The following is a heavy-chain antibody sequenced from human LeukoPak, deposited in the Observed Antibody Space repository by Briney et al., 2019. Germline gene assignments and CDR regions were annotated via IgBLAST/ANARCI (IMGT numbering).Heavy chain of an antibody. J-gene: IGHJ6*03. V-gene: IGHV3-30*02. D-gene: IGHD3-16*01. Sequence: PRGSLRLSYVASGFTFTTYAMHWVRQAPGTGLEWVAFIQYDGNTKYYVDSVKGRFTISRDTSKNTVFLQMSSLRAADTAVYYCAKRGGTYSYLYYMDVWGKGTTVTVSS. CDR1: GFTFTTYA. CDR2: IQYDGNTK. CDR3: AKRGGTYSYLYYMDV.